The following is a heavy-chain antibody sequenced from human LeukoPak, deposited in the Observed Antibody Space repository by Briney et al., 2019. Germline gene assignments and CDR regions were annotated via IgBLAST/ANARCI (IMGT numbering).Heavy chain of an antibody. CDR3: ARDQGGIAAAGTRYYYGMDA. J-gene: IGHJ6*02. V-gene: IGHV1-69*04. D-gene: IGHD6-13*01. Sequence: SVKVSCKASGGTFSSYAISWVRQAPGQGLEWMGRIIPIFGIANYAQRFQGRVTITADKSTSTAYMELSSLRSEDTAVYYCARDQGGIAAAGTRYYYGMDAWGQGTTVTVSS. CDR2: IIPIFGIA. CDR1: GGTFSSYA.